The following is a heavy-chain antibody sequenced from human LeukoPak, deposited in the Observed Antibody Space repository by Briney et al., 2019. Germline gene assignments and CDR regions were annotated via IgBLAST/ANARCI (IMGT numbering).Heavy chain of an antibody. D-gene: IGHD2-2*01. V-gene: IGHV3-21*01. CDR1: GFTFSDYN. Sequence: GGSLRLSCAASGFTFSDYNMNWVRQAPGKALEWVSSFSDDSNYIYYTDSVKGRFTISRDNAKNSLYLQMNSLRAEDTAVYYCANHLACGSTSCPSFDYWGQGTLVTVSS. CDR3: ANHLACGSTSCPSFDY. J-gene: IGHJ4*02. CDR2: FSDDSNYI.